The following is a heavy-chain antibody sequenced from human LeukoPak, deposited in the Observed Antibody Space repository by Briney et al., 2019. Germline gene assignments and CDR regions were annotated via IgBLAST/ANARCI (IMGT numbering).Heavy chain of an antibody. CDR2: INHSGST. CDR3: ARDGIVVVPAAQGYYFDY. J-gene: IGHJ4*02. D-gene: IGHD2-2*01. V-gene: IGHV4-34*01. CDR1: GGSFSGYY. Sequence: PSETLSLTCAVYGGSFSGYYWSWIRQPPGKGLEWIGEINHSGSTNYNPSLKSRVTISVDTPKNQFSLKLSSVTAADTAVYYCARDGIVVVPAAQGYYFDYWGQGTLVTVPS.